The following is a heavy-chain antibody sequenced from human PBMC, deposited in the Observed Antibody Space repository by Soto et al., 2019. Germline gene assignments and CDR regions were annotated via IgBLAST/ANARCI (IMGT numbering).Heavy chain of an antibody. CDR3: ARAPGGPFTGNLDY. CDR1: GGSISSYY. D-gene: IGHD3-16*01. J-gene: IGHJ4*02. V-gene: IGHV4-59*01. CDR2: IYYSGST. Sequence: PSETLSLTCTVSGGSISSYYWSWIRQPPGKGLEWIGYIYYSGSTNYNPSLKSRVTISVDTSKNQFSLKLSSVTAADTAVYYCARAPGGPFTGNLDYWGQGTLVTVSS.